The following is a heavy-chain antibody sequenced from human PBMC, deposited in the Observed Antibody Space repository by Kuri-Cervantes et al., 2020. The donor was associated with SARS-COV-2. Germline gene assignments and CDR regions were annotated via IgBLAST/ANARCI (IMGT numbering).Heavy chain of an antibody. Sequence: LRLSCAISGDSVSSNSAAWNWIRQSPSRGLEWLGRTYYRSKWYNDYAVSVKSRITIYPDTSKNQFSLQLNSVTPEDTAVYYCARDLGGWQQLPHFDYWGQGTLVTVSS. V-gene: IGHV6-1*01. CDR3: ARDLGGWQQLPHFDY. CDR2: TYYRSKWYN. D-gene: IGHD6-13*01. CDR1: GDSVSSNSAA. J-gene: IGHJ4*02.